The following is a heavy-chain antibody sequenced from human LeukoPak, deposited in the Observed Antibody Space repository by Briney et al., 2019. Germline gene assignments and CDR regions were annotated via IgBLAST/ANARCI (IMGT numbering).Heavy chain of an antibody. CDR1: GYTFTSYG. Sequence: ASVKVSCKASGYTFTSYGISWVRQAPGQGLEWMGWISAYNGNTNYAQKLQGRVTMTTDTSTSTAYMELRSLRSEDTALYYCARVPKRTIVVVPAARCAGLDPWGQGTLVTVSS. D-gene: IGHD2-2*01. V-gene: IGHV1-18*01. CDR3: ARVPKRTIVVVPAARCAGLDP. CDR2: ISAYNGNT. J-gene: IGHJ5*02.